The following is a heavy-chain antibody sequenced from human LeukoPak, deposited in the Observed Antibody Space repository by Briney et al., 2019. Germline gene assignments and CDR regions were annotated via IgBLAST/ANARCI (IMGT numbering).Heavy chain of an antibody. CDR1: GFKFTDYD. CDR3: VRGCMFCDWKTWFDP. CDR2: IGTLHDT. Sequence: PGGSLRLSCATSGFKFTDYDMHWVRQAPGKGAEWVSAIGTLHDTFYSDSVRGRFTISRVDVRNSLYLQMNSLRAGDTAVYYCVRGCMFCDWKTWFDPWGQGTLVTVSS. J-gene: IGHJ5*02. V-gene: IGHV3-13*01. D-gene: IGHD2-8*01.